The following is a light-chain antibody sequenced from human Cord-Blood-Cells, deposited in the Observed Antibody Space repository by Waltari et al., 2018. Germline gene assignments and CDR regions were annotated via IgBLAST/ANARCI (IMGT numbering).Light chain of an antibody. Sequence: DIVMTQSPLSLPVTPGEPASISCRSSQSLLHSNGYNYLDWYLQKPGQSPQLLIYLGSNRASGVPDRFSGGGSGTDFTLKISRVEAEDVGVYYCMQALQTPRTFGQGP. V-gene: IGKV2-28*01. CDR2: LGS. J-gene: IGKJ1*01. CDR3: MQALQTPRT. CDR1: QSLLHSNGYNY.